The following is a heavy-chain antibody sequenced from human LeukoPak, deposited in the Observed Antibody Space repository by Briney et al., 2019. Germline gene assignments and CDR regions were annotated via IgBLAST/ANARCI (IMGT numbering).Heavy chain of an antibody. D-gene: IGHD1-26*01. CDR1: GGTFSSYA. Sequence: SVKVSFKASGGTFSSYAISWVRQAPGQGLEWVGGIIPIFGTANYAQKFQGRVTITTDESTSTAYMELSSLRSEDTAVYYCASSGSYGVWYFDYWGQGTLVTVSS. V-gene: IGHV1-69*05. J-gene: IGHJ4*02. CDR3: ASSGSYGVWYFDY. CDR2: IIPIFGTA.